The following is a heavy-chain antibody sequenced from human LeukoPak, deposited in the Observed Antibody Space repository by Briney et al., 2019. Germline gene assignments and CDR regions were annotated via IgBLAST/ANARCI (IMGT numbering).Heavy chain of an antibody. CDR3: AREPSSWDWLDY. J-gene: IGHJ4*02. CDR2: FYYSGSTNYNPSL. V-gene: IGHV4-59*01. Sequence: SSETLSLTCTVSGGSISSYYWSWIRQPPGKGLEWIGYFYYSGSTNYNPSLNYNPSLKSRVTISVDTSKNQFSLKLSSVTAADTAVYYCAREPSSWDWLDYWGQGTLVTVSS. CDR1: GGSISSYY. D-gene: IGHD6-13*01.